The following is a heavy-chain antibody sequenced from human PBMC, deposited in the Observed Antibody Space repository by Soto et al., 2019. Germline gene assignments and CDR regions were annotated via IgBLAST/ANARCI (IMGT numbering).Heavy chain of an antibody. CDR3: ARDSDWEIAVAGKGYFDY. V-gene: IGHV3-30-3*01. D-gene: IGHD6-19*01. CDR2: ISYDGSNK. Sequence: GGSLRLSCAASGFTFSSYAMHWVRQAPGKGLEWVAVISYDGSNKYYADSVKGRFTISRDNSKNTLYLQMNSLRAEDTAVYYCARDSDWEIAVAGKGYFDYWGQGT. J-gene: IGHJ4*02. CDR1: GFTFSSYA.